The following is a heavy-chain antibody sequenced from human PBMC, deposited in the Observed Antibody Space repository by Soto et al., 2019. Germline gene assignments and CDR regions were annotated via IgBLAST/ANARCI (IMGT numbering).Heavy chain of an antibody. CDR3: ASRGTGQSYGLSYYYYYGMDV. J-gene: IGHJ6*02. CDR2: IIPIFGTA. Sequence: SVKVSCKASGGTFSSYAISWVRQAPGQGLEWMGGIIPIFGTANYAQKFQGRVTITADESTSTAYMELSSLRSEDTAVYYCASRGTGQSYGLSYYYYYGMDVWGQGTTVTVSS. V-gene: IGHV1-69*13. D-gene: IGHD5-18*01. CDR1: GGTFSSYA.